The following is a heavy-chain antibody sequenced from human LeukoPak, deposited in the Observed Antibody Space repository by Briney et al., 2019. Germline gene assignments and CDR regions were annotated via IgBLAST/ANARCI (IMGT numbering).Heavy chain of an antibody. CDR1: GYSISSGYY. Sequence: PSETLSLTCAVSGYSISSGYYWGWIRQPPGKGLEWIGNMYHSGITYYNASLKSRFTISVDTSNNQFSLKLNSVTAADTAVYYCARRGNSWPYYFDDWGQGTLVTVSS. V-gene: IGHV4-38-2*01. D-gene: IGHD6-13*01. CDR3: ARRGNSWPYYFDD. J-gene: IGHJ4*02. CDR2: MYHSGIT.